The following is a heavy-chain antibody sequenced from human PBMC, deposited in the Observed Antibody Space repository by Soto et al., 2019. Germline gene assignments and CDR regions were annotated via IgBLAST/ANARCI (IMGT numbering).Heavy chain of an antibody. D-gene: IGHD1-20*01. Sequence: QVQMVESGGGVVQPGTSLRLSCTTSGFTFSRHTMHWVRQSPGKGLEWVALIWYDGLNKYYADSVKGRFSISRDNSVVMLYLQMSSLRAEDTALYYWARDWGEAPNSIRVDGMDVWGQGTTVTVSS. CDR1: GFTFSRHT. CDR3: ARDWGEAPNSIRVDGMDV. J-gene: IGHJ6*02. V-gene: IGHV3-33*01. CDR2: IWYDGLNK.